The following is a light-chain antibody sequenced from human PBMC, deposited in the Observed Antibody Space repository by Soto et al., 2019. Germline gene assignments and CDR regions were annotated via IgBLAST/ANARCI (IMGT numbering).Light chain of an antibody. Sequence: DIQMTQSPSTLSASVGDRVSITCRASQSISRQLAWYQQKPGKAPNLLIYQASNLETGVPSRFTGSGSGTEFTLTISILQPDVLETYYCLQYQSYWTFGQGTKVEVK. J-gene: IGKJ1*01. CDR1: QSISRQ. CDR3: LQYQSYWT. CDR2: QAS. V-gene: IGKV1-5*03.